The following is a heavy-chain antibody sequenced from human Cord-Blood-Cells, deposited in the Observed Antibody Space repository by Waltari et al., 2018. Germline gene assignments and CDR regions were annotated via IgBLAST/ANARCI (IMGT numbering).Heavy chain of an antibody. CDR2: IYYSGST. D-gene: IGHD3-10*01. CDR1: VGSIRSSSYY. J-gene: IGHJ4*02. CDR3: ARHWVWFGELLYFDY. Sequence: QLQLQESGPGLVKPSETLSLTCTVSVGSIRSSSYYWGWIRQPPGKGLEWIGIIYYSGSTYYNPSLKSRVTISVDTSKNQFSLKLSSVTAADTAVYYCARHWVWFGELLYFDYWGQGTLVTVSS. V-gene: IGHV4-39*01.